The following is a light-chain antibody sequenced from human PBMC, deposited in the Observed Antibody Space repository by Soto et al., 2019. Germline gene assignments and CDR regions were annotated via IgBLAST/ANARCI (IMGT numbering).Light chain of an antibody. J-gene: IGKJ1*01. CDR3: QQYGSSRGT. CDR1: QSVTNNY. Sequence: ESVLTQSPGTLSLSPGERATLSCRATQSVTNNYFAWYQQKPGQSPRLLIYGVSSRATDIPDRFSGSGSGTDFTLTISRLEPEDFAVYYCQQYGSSRGTFGQGTKVEIK. CDR2: GVS. V-gene: IGKV3-20*01.